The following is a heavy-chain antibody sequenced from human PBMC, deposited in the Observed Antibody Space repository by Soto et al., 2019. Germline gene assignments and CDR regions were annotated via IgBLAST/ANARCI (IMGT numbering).Heavy chain of an antibody. D-gene: IGHD3-3*01. CDR2: ISGSGGST. J-gene: IGHJ4*02. CDR1: GFSFSTYA. CDR3: AKVKFDFWDGYEY. Sequence: EVQLLESGGGLVQPAGSLRLSCAASGFSFSTYAMLWVRQAPGKGLEWVSAISGSGGSTYYAASVKGRFTISRDNSKSTLYLQRNSLRAEDTAVYYCAKVKFDFWDGYEYWGQGTLVTVSS. V-gene: IGHV3-23*01.